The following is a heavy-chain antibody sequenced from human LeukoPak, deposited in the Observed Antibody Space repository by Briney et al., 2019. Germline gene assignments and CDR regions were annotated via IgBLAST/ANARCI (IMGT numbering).Heavy chain of an antibody. V-gene: IGHV3-7*02. J-gene: IGHJ4*02. D-gene: IGHD3-10*01. Sequence: GGSLRPSCAASGFTFSSYWMNWVRQAPGKGLEWVANIKQDGSEKYYVDSVKGRFTISRDNAKNSLYLQMNSLRVEETAVYYCARGFNPNYWGQGTLVTVSS. CDR1: GFTFSSYW. CDR3: ARGFNPNY. CDR2: IKQDGSEK.